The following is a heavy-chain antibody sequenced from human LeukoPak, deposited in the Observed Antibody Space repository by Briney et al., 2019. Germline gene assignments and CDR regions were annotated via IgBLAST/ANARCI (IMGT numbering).Heavy chain of an antibody. CDR2: IYSGGGT. V-gene: IGHV3-66*01. D-gene: IGHD2/OR15-2a*01. CDR1: GFTGSNNY. Sequence: PAGSLRLSCVVSGFTGSNNYMSWDRQAPQNWLEWVSVIYSGGGTHYADSVKGRFTISRDSSENTVYLQMNSLRAEDTALYYCARIDYLKFRDYWGQGTLVTVSS. J-gene: IGHJ4*02. CDR3: ARIDYLKFRDY.